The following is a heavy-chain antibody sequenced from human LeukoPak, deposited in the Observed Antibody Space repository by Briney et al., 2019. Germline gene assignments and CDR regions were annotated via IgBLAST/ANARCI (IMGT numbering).Heavy chain of an antibody. CDR3: ATDDYYENNI. J-gene: IGHJ3*02. V-gene: IGHV3-15*01. CDR2: LKSFKDGETT. CDR1: GFNFRQAW. Sequence: GGSLRLSCAASGFNFRQAWMSWVRQAPGKGLEWVGRLKSFKDGETTDYAAPVKGIFTISRDDSKSTLYLQMNSLKTEDTAVYYCATDDYYENNIWGQGTMVTVSS. D-gene: IGHD3-22*01.